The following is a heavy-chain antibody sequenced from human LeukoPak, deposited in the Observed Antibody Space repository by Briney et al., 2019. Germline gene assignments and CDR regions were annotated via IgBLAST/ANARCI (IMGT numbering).Heavy chain of an antibody. V-gene: IGHV3-23*01. CDR3: AKVIGWELLLDY. CDR2: ISGSGGST. Sequence: GGSLRLSCAASGFTFSSYAMSWVRQPPGKGLEWVSAISGSGGSTYYADSVKGRFTISRDNSKNTLYLQMNSLRAEDTVVYYCAKVIGWELLLDYWGQGTLVTVSS. CDR1: GFTFSSYA. D-gene: IGHD1-26*01. J-gene: IGHJ4*02.